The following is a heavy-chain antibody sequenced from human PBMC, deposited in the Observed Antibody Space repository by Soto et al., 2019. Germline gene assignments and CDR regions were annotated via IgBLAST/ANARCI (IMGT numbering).Heavy chain of an antibody. CDR1: RFTFSTYE. V-gene: IGHV3-48*03. J-gene: IGHJ4*02. CDR3: VRYCSTTLCNGVATRPFDY. D-gene: IGHD2-2*01. CDR2: ISSSGNTV. Sequence: GSLRLSCAASRFTFSTYEMHWVRQAPGKGLEWVSYISSSGNTVYYADSVKGRFTISRDNTRNSLYLQMNSLRDEDTALYYCVRYCSTTLCNGVATRPFDYWGQGTMVTVSS.